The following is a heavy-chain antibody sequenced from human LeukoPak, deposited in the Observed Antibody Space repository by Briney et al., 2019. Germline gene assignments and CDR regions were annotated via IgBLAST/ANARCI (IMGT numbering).Heavy chain of an antibody. Sequence: PPETLSLTCAVYGGSFSGYYWSWIRQPPGKGLEWIGEINHSGSTNYNPSLKSRVTISVDTSKNQFSLKLSSVTAADTAVYYCARVGPYYYDSSGYYQTFDYWGQGTLVTVSS. V-gene: IGHV4-34*01. CDR3: ARVGPYYYDSSGYYQTFDY. CDR2: INHSGST. D-gene: IGHD3-22*01. J-gene: IGHJ4*02. CDR1: GGSFSGYY.